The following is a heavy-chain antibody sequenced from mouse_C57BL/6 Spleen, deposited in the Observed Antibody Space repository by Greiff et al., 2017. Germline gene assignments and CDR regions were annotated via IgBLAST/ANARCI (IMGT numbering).Heavy chain of an antibody. CDR3: ARRADYDYDYYAMDY. Sequence: QVQLQQSGAELARPGASVKLSCKASGYTFTSYGISWVKQRTGQGLEWIGEIYPRSGNTYYNEKFKGKATLTADKSSSTAYMELRSLTSEDSAVYFCARRADYDYDYYAMDYWGQGTSVTVSS. D-gene: IGHD2-4*01. J-gene: IGHJ4*01. CDR2: IYPRSGNT. V-gene: IGHV1-81*01. CDR1: GYTFTSYG.